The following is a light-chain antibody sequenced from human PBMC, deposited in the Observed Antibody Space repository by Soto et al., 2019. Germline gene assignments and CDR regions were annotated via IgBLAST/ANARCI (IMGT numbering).Light chain of an antibody. J-gene: IGKJ3*01. V-gene: IGKV3-11*01. CDR3: QQYNNGLGFT. CDR2: DAS. CDR1: QTVRY. Sequence: EIVLTQSPATLSLSPGERATLSCRASQTVRYLAWYQQKPGQAPRLLIYDASNRAAGIPARFSGSGSGTDFTLIIRTLEPEDFAVYYYQQYNNGLGFTFGPGTKVDIK.